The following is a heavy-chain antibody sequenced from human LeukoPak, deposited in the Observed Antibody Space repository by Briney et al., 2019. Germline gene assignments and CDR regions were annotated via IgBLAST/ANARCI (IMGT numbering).Heavy chain of an antibody. J-gene: IGHJ5*02. Sequence: SQTLSLTCTVSGGSISSGSYYWNWIRQPAGKGLQWMWRFYNSGRTNFNTSLKSRVTISADTSKHQFRRKGRSVAAADTAVYCCARGDLKSDWFDPWGQGTLVTVSS. D-gene: IGHD3-3*01. CDR2: FYNSGRT. CDR3: ARGDLKSDWFDP. V-gene: IGHV4-61*02. CDR1: GGSISSGSYY.